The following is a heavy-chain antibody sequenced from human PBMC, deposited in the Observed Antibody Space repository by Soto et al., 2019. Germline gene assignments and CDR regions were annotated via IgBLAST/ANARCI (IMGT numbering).Heavy chain of an antibody. CDR3: TRDGVPL. CDR2: INTNGDST. CDR1: GFTFSTFT. J-gene: IGHJ3*01. V-gene: IGHV3-21*01. Sequence: GGSLRLSCAASGFTFSTFTLNCVRQAPGKGLEWVSSINTNGDSTYYEDSVRGRCTISRDNARASLYLQMDSLRVDDTAVYYCTRDGVPLWGQGTMVTVSS. D-gene: IGHD3-3*01.